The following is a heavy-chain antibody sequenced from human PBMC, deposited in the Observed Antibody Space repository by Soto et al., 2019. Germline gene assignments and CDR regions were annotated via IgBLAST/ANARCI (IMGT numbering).Heavy chain of an antibody. CDR1: GGSFSGYY. CDR3: GSYYYGSGSYGDYYYYMDV. V-gene: IGHV4-34*01. D-gene: IGHD3-10*01. J-gene: IGHJ6*03. Sequence: SETLSLTCAVYGGSFSGYYWSWIRQPPGKGLEWIGEINHSGSTNYNPSLKSRVTISVDTSKNQFSLKMSSVTAADTAVYYCGSYYYGSGSYGDYYYYMDVWGKGTTVTVSS. CDR2: INHSGST.